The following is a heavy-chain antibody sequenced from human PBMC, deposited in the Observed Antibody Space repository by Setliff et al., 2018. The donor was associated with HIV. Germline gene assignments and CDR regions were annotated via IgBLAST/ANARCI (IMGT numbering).Heavy chain of an antibody. CDR2: IYYSGST. CDR1: DGSFSSDY. J-gene: IGHJ3*02. CDR3: ARAEMATIVAFDI. V-gene: IGHV4-59*01. D-gene: IGHD5-12*01. Sequence: PSETLSLTCTVSDGSFSSDYWTWIRQTPGKGLEWIGYIYYSGSTKYNPSLTSRVTISVDTSKNYFSLKLTSVTAADTAVYYCARAEMATIVAFDIWGQGTMVTVSS.